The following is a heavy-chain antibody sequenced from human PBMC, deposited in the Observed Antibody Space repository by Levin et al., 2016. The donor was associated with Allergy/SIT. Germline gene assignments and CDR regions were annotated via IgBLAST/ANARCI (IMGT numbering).Heavy chain of an antibody. Sequence: GGSLRLSCAASGFTFSSYSMNWVRQAPGKGLEWVSYISSSSSTIYYADSVKGRFTISRDNAKNSLYLQMNSLRAEDTAVYYCAREIYCSSTSCSYFDYWGQGTMVTVSS. CDR2: ISSSSSTI. J-gene: IGHJ4*02. CDR1: GFTFSSYS. V-gene: IGHV3-48*01. D-gene: IGHD2-2*01. CDR3: AREIYCSSTSCSYFDY.